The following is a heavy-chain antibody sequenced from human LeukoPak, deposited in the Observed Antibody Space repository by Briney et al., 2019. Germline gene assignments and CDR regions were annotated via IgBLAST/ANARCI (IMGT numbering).Heavy chain of an antibody. Sequence: SETLSLTCAVYGGSFSGYYWSWIRQPPGKGLEWIGEINHSGSTNYNPSLKSRVTISVDTSKNQFSLKLSSVTAADTAVYYYARVTGKGYYFDYWGQGTLVTVSS. CDR3: ARVTGKGYYFDY. CDR1: GGSFSGYY. V-gene: IGHV4-34*01. D-gene: IGHD1-20*01. CDR2: INHSGST. J-gene: IGHJ4*02.